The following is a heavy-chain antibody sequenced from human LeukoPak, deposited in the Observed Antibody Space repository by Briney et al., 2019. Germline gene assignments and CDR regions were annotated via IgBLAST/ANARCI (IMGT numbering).Heavy chain of an antibody. D-gene: IGHD3-22*01. J-gene: IGHJ4*02. V-gene: IGHV3-20*04. CDR1: GFTFDDYG. CDR2: INWTGGST. Sequence: GGSLRLSCAASGFTFDDYGMSWVRQAPGKGLEWVSGINWTGGSTGYADSVKGRFTISRDNAKNSLYLQMNSLRAEDTALYYCAREEGSGYYRLYYFDYWGQGTLVTVSS. CDR3: AREEGSGYYRLYYFDY.